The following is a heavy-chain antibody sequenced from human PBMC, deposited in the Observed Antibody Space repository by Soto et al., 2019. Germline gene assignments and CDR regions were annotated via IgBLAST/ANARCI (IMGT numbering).Heavy chain of an antibody. Sequence: GGSLRLSCAASGFTFSSYAMSWVRQAPGKGLEWVSAISGSGGSTYYADSVKGRFSISRDNSKNTLYLQMNSLRAEDTAVYYCAKGFSSSGAFDIWGQGTMVTVSS. CDR1: GFTFSSYA. V-gene: IGHV3-23*01. J-gene: IGHJ3*02. CDR2: ISGSGGST. CDR3: AKGFSSSGAFDI. D-gene: IGHD2-15*01.